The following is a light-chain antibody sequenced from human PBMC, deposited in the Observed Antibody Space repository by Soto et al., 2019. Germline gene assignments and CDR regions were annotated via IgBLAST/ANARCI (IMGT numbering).Light chain of an antibody. V-gene: IGLV2-14*01. CDR1: SSDVGAYNY. CDR2: DVN. Sequence: SALTQPASVSGSPGQSITISCTGTSSDVGAYNYVSWYQQYPGKAPKLMIFDVNKRPSGVSDRFSGSKSGNTASLTISGLQAEDEADYYCSSYTTSTSRVFGTGTKVTV. CDR3: SSYTTSTSRV. J-gene: IGLJ1*01.